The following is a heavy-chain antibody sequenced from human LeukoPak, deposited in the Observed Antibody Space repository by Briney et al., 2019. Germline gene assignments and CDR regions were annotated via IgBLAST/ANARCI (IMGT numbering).Heavy chain of an antibody. CDR2: FYYSGST. CDR1: GDSISSSGYY. CDR3: ARELGYCSGGSCYGNWFDP. Sequence: SETLSLTCTVSGDSISSSGYYWGWIRQPPGEGLEWIGSFYYSGSTYYNPSLKSRVTISVDTSKNQFSLKLSSVTAADTAVYYCARELGYCSGGSCYGNWFDPWGQGTLVTVSS. J-gene: IGHJ5*02. V-gene: IGHV4-39*07. D-gene: IGHD2-15*01.